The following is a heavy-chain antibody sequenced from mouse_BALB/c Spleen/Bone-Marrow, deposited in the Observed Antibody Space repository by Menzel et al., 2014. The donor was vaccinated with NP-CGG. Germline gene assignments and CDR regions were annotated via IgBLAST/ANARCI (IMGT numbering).Heavy chain of an antibody. CDR2: ISSGSSTI. J-gene: IGHJ4*01. CDR1: GSTFSSFG. CDR3: ARSGYYGSSPYYAMDY. V-gene: IGHV5-17*02. D-gene: IGHD1-1*01. Sequence: EVMLVESGGGLVQPGGSRKLSCAASGSTFSSFGMHWVRQAPEKGLEWVAYISSGSSTIYYADTVKGRFTISRDNPKNTLFLQMTSLRSEDTAMYYCARSGYYGSSPYYAMDYWGQGTSVTVSS.